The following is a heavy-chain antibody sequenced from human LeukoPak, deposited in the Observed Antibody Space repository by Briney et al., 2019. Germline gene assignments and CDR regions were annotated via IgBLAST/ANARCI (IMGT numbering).Heavy chain of an antibody. CDR2: ISGSGGST. CDR1: GFTFSNYA. Sequence: PGGSLRLSCAASGFTFSNYAMSWVRQAPGKGLEWVSAISGSGGSTYYADSVRGRFTISRDNSKNTLYLQMNSLRAEDTAVYYCAKDDDFWSGYYGLDAFDIWGQGTMVTVSS. D-gene: IGHD3-3*01. V-gene: IGHV3-23*01. CDR3: AKDDDFWSGYYGLDAFDI. J-gene: IGHJ3*02.